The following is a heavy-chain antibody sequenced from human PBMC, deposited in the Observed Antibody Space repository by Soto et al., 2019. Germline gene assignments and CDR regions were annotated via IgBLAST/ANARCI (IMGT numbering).Heavy chain of an antibody. CDR2: LIHGGST. Sequence: SETLSLTCAIYGASLGGFHWTWLRQAPGKGLEWIGELIHGGSTNYNPSLKSRVSFSLDTSKNQFSLHLMSVTAADTAVYYCARSPLGYDYVRQTWREVGDSFDIWGRGTMVTVAS. CDR3: ARSPLGYDYVRQTWREVGDSFDI. V-gene: IGHV4-34*12. CDR1: GASLGGFH. D-gene: IGHD3-16*01. J-gene: IGHJ3*02.